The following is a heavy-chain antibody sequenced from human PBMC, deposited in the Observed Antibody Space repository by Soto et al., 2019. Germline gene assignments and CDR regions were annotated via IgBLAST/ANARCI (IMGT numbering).Heavy chain of an antibody. CDR2: IWYDGSNK. J-gene: IGHJ5*01. CDR1: GFTFSSYG. Sequence: QVQLVESGGGVVQPGRSLRLSCAASGFTFSSYGMYWVRQAPGKGLEWVAVIWYDGSNKYYADSVKGRFTISRDNSKNTLSLQMNSLRAEDTAVYYCAKVGGDYRWFASWGKGTLVIVSS. V-gene: IGHV3-33*06. D-gene: IGHD4-17*01. CDR3: AKVGGDYRWFAS.